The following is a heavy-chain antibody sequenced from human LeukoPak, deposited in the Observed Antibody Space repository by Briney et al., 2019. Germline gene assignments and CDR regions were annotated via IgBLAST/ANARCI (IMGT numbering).Heavy chain of an antibody. J-gene: IGHJ4*02. D-gene: IGHD1-20*01. CDR1: GFTFSSYA. V-gene: IGHV3-23*01. CDR2: ISGSGGST. Sequence: GGSLRLSCAASGFTFSSYAMSWVRQAPGKGLKWVSAISGSGGSTYYADSVKGRFTISRDNSKNTLYLQMNSLRAEDTAVYYCAKDLYNWNDLGGNYFDYWGQGTLVTVSS. CDR3: AKDLYNWNDLGGNYFDY.